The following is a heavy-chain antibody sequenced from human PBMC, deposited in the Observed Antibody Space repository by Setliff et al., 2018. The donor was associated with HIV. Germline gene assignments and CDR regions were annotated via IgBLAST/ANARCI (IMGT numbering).Heavy chain of an antibody. CDR3: VRGYRSAWNSWFDA. CDR2: LNPSEGTT. D-gene: IGHD6-19*01. CDR1: GYTFTTYY. V-gene: IGHV1-46*01. J-gene: IGHJ5*02. Sequence: ASVMVSCKASGYTFTTYYIHWVRQAPGQGLEWMGILNPSEGTTSFAQKFQGRVTMTRDTSTSTVYMDLSSLRADDTAVYYCVRGYRSAWNSWFDAWGQGTRVTVSS.